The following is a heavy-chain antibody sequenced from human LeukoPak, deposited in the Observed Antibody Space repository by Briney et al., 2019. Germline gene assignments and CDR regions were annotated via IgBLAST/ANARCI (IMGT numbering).Heavy chain of an antibody. D-gene: IGHD3-10*01. J-gene: IGHJ5*02. CDR2: ISSSSYI. V-gene: IGHV3-21*01. Sequence: GGSLRLSCAASGFTFSSYSMNWVRQAPGKGLEWVSSISSSSYIYYADSVKGRFTISRDNAKNSLYLQMNSLRAEDTAVYYCARDSRQYYYGSGIGWFDPWGQGTLVTVSS. CDR1: GFTFSSYS. CDR3: ARDSRQYYYGSGIGWFDP.